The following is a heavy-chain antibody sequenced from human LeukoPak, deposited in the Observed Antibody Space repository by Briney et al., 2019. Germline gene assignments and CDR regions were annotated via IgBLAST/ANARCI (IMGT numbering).Heavy chain of an antibody. CDR1: GFTFDDYA. J-gene: IGHJ3*02. CDR3: AKDIYDSSGYHAFDI. D-gene: IGHD3-22*01. V-gene: IGHV3-9*01. Sequence: GGSLRLSCAASGFTFDDYAMHWVRQAPGKGLEWVSGISWNSGSIGYADSVKGQFTISRDNAKNSLYLQMNSLRAEDTALYYCAKDIYDSSGYHAFDIWGQGTMVTVSS. CDR2: ISWNSGSI.